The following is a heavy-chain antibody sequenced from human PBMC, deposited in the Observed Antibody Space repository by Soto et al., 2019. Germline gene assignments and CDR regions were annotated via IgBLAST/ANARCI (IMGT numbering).Heavy chain of an antibody. Sequence: SQSLSLTCAISGDSVSGNTATWNWIRQSPSRGLEWLGRTYYRSKWYYDYAVSVKSRISVNPDTSKNQFSRHLDSVTPEDTAVYYCVSGRIGYSSTWYWGQGTPVPVSS. CDR2: TYYRSKWYY. CDR1: GDSVSGNTAT. CDR3: VSGRIGYSSTWY. V-gene: IGHV6-1*01. J-gene: IGHJ4*02. D-gene: IGHD6-13*01.